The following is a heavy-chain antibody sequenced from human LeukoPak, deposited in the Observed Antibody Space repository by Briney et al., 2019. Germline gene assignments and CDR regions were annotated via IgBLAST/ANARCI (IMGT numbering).Heavy chain of an antibody. CDR1: GYTLTELS. CDR2: FDPEDGET. V-gene: IGHV1-24*01. Sequence: ASVKVSCKVSGYTLTELSMHWVRQAPGKGLDWMGGFDPEDGETIYAQKFQGRVTMTEDTSADTAYMELSSLRSEDTAVYYCATLSSGWSYAMLNFDNWGQGTLVTVSS. J-gene: IGHJ4*02. CDR3: ATLSSGWSYAMLNFDN. D-gene: IGHD6-19*01.